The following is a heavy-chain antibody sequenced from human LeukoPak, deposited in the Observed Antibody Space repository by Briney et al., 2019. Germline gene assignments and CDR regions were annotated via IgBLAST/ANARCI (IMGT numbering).Heavy chain of an antibody. J-gene: IGHJ6*03. V-gene: IGHV3-23*01. CDR1: GLPFRIYS. CDR2: ISGCCSST. CDR3: AKDRAAMVNYYMDV. Sequence: GGSLTLSCAPSGLPFRIYSMIGVREARGKALEWVSAISGCCSSTYYADCVKGRFTSSRENSKITLYLQMKSLRDEDTAVYYCAKDRAAMVNYYMDVWGKGTTVTVSS. D-gene: IGHD5-18*01.